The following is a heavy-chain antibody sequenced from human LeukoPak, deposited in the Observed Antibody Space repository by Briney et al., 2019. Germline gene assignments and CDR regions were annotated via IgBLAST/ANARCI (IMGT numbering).Heavy chain of an antibody. CDR2: IIPIFGTA. J-gene: IGHJ4*02. D-gene: IGHD3-10*01. CDR1: GGTFSSYA. Sequence: GSSVEVSCKASGGTFSSYAISWVRQAPGQGLEWMGGIIPIFGTANYAQKFQGRVTITTDESTSTAYMELSSLRSEDTAVYYCVRGLYYGSGSYYVDYWGQGTLVTVSS. CDR3: VRGLYYGSGSYYVDY. V-gene: IGHV1-69*05.